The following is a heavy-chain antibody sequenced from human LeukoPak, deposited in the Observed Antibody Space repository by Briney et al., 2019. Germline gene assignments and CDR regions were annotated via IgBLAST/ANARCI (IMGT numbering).Heavy chain of an antibody. CDR3: ARGAHIVVEGLNWFDP. J-gene: IGHJ5*02. Sequence: SQTLSLTCTVSGGSISSGDYYWSWIRPPPGKGLEWIGYIYYSGSTYYNPSLKSRVTISVDTSKNQFSLKLSSVTAADTAVYYCARGAHIVVEGLNWFDPWGQGTLVTVSS. CDR2: IYYSGST. CDR1: GGSISSGDYY. V-gene: IGHV4-30-4*01. D-gene: IGHD2-15*01.